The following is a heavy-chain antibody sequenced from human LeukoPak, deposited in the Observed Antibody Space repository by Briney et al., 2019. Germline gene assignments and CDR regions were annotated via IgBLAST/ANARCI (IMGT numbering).Heavy chain of an antibody. CDR2: ISYDGSNK. V-gene: IGHV3-30*18. CDR3: AKDSSGPSDY. D-gene: IGHD6-19*01. Sequence: SGRSLRLSCAASGFTFSSYGMHWVRQAPGKGLEWVAVISYDGSNKYYADSVKGQFTISRDNSKNTLYLQMNSLRAEDTAVYYCAKDSSGPSDYWGQGTLVTVSS. CDR1: GFTFSSYG. J-gene: IGHJ4*02.